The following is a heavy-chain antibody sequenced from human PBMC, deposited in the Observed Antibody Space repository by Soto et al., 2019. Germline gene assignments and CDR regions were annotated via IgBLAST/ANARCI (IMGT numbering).Heavy chain of an antibody. CDR2: IKSKSDGGET. J-gene: IGHJ6*02. Sequence: PGGSLRLSCAASKFTFSNVFMNWVRQAPGKGLEWIGRIKSKSDGGETHYAAPVKGRFSISRDDSKNTVFLQMNSLKTEDTAVYYCTTPEGRGWAYYGMDVWVRG. V-gene: IGHV3-15*01. D-gene: IGHD6-19*01. CDR1: KFTFSNVF. CDR3: TTPEGRGWAYYGMDV.